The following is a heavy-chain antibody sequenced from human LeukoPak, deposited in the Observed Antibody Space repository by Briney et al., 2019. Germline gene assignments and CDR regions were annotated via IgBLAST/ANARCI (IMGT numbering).Heavy chain of an antibody. J-gene: IGHJ4*02. CDR2: INSKGGDT. CDR3: VKDVGGSYAFDY. CDR1: GFTFFNHA. V-gene: IGHV3-23*01. Sequence: GGSVRLSCTATGFTFFNHAMSWVRQAPGTGVEWVSGINSKGGDTYYADSVKGRSTTSRDNSKNTLHLQMSTLRAEDTALYYCVKDVGGSYAFDYWGQRILLTV. D-gene: IGHD1-26*01.